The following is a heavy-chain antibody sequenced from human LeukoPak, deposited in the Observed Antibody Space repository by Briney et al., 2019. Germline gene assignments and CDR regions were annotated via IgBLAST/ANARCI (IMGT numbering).Heavy chain of an antibody. Sequence: PGGSLRLSCAASGFTFSSYAMSWVRQAPGKGLEWVSAISGSGGSTYYADSVKGRFTISRDNAKNSLYLQMSSLRAEDTAVYYCAGSETIGYIPREWDYWYFDVWGRGTLVTVSS. CDR1: GFTFSSYA. CDR2: ISGSGGST. D-gene: IGHD5-18*01. CDR3: AGSETIGYIPREWDYWYFDV. J-gene: IGHJ2*01. V-gene: IGHV3-23*01.